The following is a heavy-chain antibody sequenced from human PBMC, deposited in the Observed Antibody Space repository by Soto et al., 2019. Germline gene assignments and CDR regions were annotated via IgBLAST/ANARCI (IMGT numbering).Heavy chain of an antibody. CDR2: INAGNGNT. CDR1: GYTFTSYA. J-gene: IGHJ3*02. Sequence: QVQLVQSGAEVKKPGASVKVSCKASGYTFTSYAMHWVRQAPGQRLEWMGWINAGNGNTKYSQKFQGRVTITRDTSASTAYMKLSTLRSEDTAVYYCARGALWFGEFADIWGQGTMVTVSS. V-gene: IGHV1-3*01. CDR3: ARGALWFGEFADI. D-gene: IGHD3-10*01.